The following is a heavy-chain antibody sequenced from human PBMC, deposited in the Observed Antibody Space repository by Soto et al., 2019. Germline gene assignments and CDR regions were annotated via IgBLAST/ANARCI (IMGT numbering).Heavy chain of an antibody. CDR2: MNPNSGNT. Sequence: ASVKVSCKASGYTFTSYDINWVRQATGQGLEWMGWMNPNSGNTDYAQKFQGRVTMTRNTSISTAYMELSSLRSEDTAVYYCARDQHYYDSSGYRVYYFDYWGQGTLVTVSS. CDR3: ARDQHYYDSSGYRVYYFDY. J-gene: IGHJ4*02. D-gene: IGHD3-22*01. V-gene: IGHV1-8*01. CDR1: GYTFTSYD.